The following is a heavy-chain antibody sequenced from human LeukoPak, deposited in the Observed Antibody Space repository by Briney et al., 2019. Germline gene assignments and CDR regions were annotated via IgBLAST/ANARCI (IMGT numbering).Heavy chain of an antibody. CDR1: GFTFSSYG. CDR2: RWYDGSDK. D-gene: IGHD6-19*01. J-gene: IGHJ4*02. CDR3: AKGKGQGWDRFDC. Sequence: PGRSLRLSCAASGFTFSSYGMHWLRQAPGKELEWVAVRWYDGSDKYYADSVKGRFTISRDNSKTTLYLQRKSLRAEDTSVYYCAKGKGQGWDRFDCWGQGPLVTVSS. V-gene: IGHV3-33*06.